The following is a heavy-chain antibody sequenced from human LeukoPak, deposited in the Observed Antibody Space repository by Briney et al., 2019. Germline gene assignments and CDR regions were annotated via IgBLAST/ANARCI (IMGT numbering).Heavy chain of an antibody. CDR3: ARQGYCDSSGYYPYYFDY. Sequence: GGSLRLSCAASGFTFSSYAMNWVRQAPGKGLEWVAIISYDGSKVYYADSVKGRLTISRDNSRNTLDLQMNSLRAEDTAVYYCARQGYCDSSGYYPYYFDYWGQGTLVTVSS. V-gene: IGHV3-30*04. J-gene: IGHJ4*02. CDR2: ISYDGSKV. CDR1: GFTFSSYA. D-gene: IGHD3-22*01.